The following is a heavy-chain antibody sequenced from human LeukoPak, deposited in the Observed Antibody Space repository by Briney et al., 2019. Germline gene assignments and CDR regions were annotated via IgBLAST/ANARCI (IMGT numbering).Heavy chain of an antibody. V-gene: IGHV3-23*01. CDR3: AKDPAPNGGIYDY. J-gene: IGHJ4*02. D-gene: IGHD1-26*01. CDR2: ISGSGGNT. CDR1: GFTFSSYA. Sequence: PGGSLRLSCAASGFTFSSYAMSWVRQAPGKGLEWVSAISGSGGNTYYADSVKGRFTISRDSSKNTLYLQMNSLRAEDTAVYYCAKDPAPNGGIYDYWGQGTLVTVSS.